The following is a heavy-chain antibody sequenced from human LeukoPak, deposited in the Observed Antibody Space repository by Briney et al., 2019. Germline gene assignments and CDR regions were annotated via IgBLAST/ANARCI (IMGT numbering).Heavy chain of an antibody. D-gene: IGHD2-2*01. CDR3: ARGCSSTSCSPFY. CDR2: IYYSGST. CDR1: GGSISSYY. Sequence: SETLSLTCAVSGGSISSYYWSWIRQPPGKGLEWIGYIYYSGSTNYNPSLKSRVNISVDTSKNQFSLKLSSVTAADTAVYYCARGCSSTSCSPFYWGQGTLVTVSS. J-gene: IGHJ4*02. V-gene: IGHV4-59*08.